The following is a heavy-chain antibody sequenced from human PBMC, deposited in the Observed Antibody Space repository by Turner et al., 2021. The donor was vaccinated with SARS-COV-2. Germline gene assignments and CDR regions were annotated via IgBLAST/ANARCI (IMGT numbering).Heavy chain of an antibody. CDR1: GGTFSSYA. CDR3: ARALVRGGNAFAEYFEH. CDR2: IIIYLDIA. J-gene: IGHJ1*01. V-gene: IGHV1-69*04. Sequence: QIQLVQSGAAVQHPGSSVKVSCKSSGGTFSSYASSWVRQAPGQGHEWMGRIIIYLDIATYSQPSQGRVTITAEKSTSTAYLELRSLRSEDTAVYYCARALVRGGNAFAEYFEHWGQGTLVTVSS. D-gene: IGHD3-10*01.